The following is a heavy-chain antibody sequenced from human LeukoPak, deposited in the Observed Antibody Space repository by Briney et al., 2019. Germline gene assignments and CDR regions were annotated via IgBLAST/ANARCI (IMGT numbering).Heavy chain of an antibody. CDR2: IGSSGTNI. D-gene: IGHD1-7*01. CDR1: GFTFSSYE. Sequence: GGSLRLSCAASGFTFSSYEMNWVRQAPGKGLEWVSYIGSSGTNIYYADSVKGRFTISRDNSKNTLYLQMNSLRAEDTAVYYCVRVTGTNDYWGQGTLVTVSS. V-gene: IGHV3-48*03. CDR3: VRVTGTNDY. J-gene: IGHJ4*02.